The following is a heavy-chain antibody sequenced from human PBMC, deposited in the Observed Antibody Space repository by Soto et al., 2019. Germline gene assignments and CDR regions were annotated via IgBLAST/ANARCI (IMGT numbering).Heavy chain of an antibody. Sequence: GGSLRLSCAASGFTFSSYGMHWVRQAPGKGLEWVAVIWCDGSNKYYADSVKGRFTISRDNSKNTLYLQMNSLRAEDTAVYYCAGGGYSYMAQRGWFDPWGQGTLVTVSS. CDR1: GFTFSSYG. V-gene: IGHV3-33*01. CDR2: IWCDGSNK. D-gene: IGHD5-18*01. CDR3: AGGGYSYMAQRGWFDP. J-gene: IGHJ5*02.